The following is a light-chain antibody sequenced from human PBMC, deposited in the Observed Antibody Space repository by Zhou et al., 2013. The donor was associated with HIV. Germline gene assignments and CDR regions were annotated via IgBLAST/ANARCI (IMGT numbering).Light chain of an antibody. J-gene: IGKJ1*01. CDR2: KAS. V-gene: IGKV1-5*03. CDR1: ESIGQW. Sequence: DILLTQSPLALSVYIGDRVTITCRANESIGQWLAWYQQKPGKAPKVVIYKASTLESGVPSRFSGSGSGTKFTLTINNLQPDDFATYYCQQCDAYPRTFGQGTRVDI. CDR3: QQCDAYPRT.